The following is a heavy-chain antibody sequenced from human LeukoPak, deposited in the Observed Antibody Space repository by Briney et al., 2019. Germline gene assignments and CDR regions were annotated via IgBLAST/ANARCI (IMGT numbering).Heavy chain of an antibody. CDR1: GYTFTSYY. CDR3: AREAGGVPATADY. J-gene: IGHJ4*02. CDR2: INPSGGST. V-gene: IGHV1-46*01. D-gene: IGHD2-2*01. Sequence: ASVKVSCKASGYTFTSYYMHWVRQAPGQGLEWMGIINPSGGSTNYAQKFQGRVTMTRDTSTSTVYMELSSLRSVDTAVYYCAREAGGVPATADYWGQGTLVTVSS.